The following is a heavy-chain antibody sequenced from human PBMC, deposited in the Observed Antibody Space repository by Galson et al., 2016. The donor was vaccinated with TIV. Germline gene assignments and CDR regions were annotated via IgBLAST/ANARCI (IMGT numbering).Heavy chain of an antibody. CDR1: GYTFTDYY. CDR3: ATLAIRA. V-gene: IGHV1-69-2*01. Sequence: VKVSCKVSGYTFTDYYLHWVQQAPGKGPEWMGLIDPKDGETIYTEKFQDRVTITADTSTDTAYMELSSLTSDDTAVYYCATLAIRAWGQGTVVTVSS. J-gene: IGHJ5*02. D-gene: IGHD3-10*01. CDR2: IDPKDGET.